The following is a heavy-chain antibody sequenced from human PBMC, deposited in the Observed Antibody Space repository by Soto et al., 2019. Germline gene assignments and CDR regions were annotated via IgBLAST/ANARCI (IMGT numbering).Heavy chain of an antibody. J-gene: IGHJ4*02. Sequence: VQLVQSGAEVKKPGASVKVSCNASGYTFSSYAITGVRQPPGQGLEWMAWISAYRGNTNYAQKFQGRVTMTTDTSTKTAYMELRSLSSDDAAVYYFARDSPPWDYWGQGTLGSVSS. CDR1: GYTFSSYA. CDR2: ISAYRGNT. V-gene: IGHV1-18*01. CDR3: ARDSPPWDY.